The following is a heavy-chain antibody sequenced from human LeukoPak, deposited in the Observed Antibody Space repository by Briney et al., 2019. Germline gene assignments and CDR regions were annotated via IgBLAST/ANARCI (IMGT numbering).Heavy chain of an antibody. V-gene: IGHV3-23*01. Sequence: GGSLRLSCAASRFTFSSYAMSWVRQAPGKGLEWVSAISGSGGSTYYADSVKGRFTISRDNSKNTLYLQMNSLRAEDTAVYYCAKDGTYYYGSGNFDYWGQGTLVTVSS. D-gene: IGHD3-10*01. CDR3: AKDGTYYYGSGNFDY. CDR1: RFTFSSYA. J-gene: IGHJ4*02. CDR2: ISGSGGST.